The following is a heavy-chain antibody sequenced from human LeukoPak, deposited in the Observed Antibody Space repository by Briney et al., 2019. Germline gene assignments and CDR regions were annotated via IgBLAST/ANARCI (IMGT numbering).Heavy chain of an antibody. CDR1: GFTFTDSY. J-gene: IGHJ4*02. D-gene: IGHD1-1*01. CDR2: ISGSGDDT. CDR3: ARDPRTVRI. Sequence: SGGSLRLSCAASGFTFTDSYMTWVRQAPGKGLEWLSYISGSGDDTNYVDSVRGRFTISRDNAKNSLYLQMNSLRVEDTAVYYCARDPRTVRIWGQGTLVTVSS. V-gene: IGHV3-11*06.